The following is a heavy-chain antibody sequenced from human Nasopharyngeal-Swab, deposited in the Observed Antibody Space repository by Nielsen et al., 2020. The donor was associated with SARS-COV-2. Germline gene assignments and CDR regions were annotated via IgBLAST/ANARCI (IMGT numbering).Heavy chain of an antibody. D-gene: IGHD4-11*01. Sequence: GGSLRLSCAASGFTFSSYSMNWVRQAPGKGLEWVSSISSSSSYIYYADSVKGRFTISRDNAKNSLYLQMNSLRAEDTAVYYCARAQLRLQYYGMDVWGQGTTVTVSS. J-gene: IGHJ6*02. CDR2: ISSSSSYI. CDR1: GFTFSSYS. CDR3: ARAQLRLQYYGMDV. V-gene: IGHV3-21*04.